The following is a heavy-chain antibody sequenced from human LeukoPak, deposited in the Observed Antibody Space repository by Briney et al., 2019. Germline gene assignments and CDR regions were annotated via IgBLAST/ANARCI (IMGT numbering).Heavy chain of an antibody. CDR3: ARLSGSYYP. CDR2: ISKSSGTM. J-gene: IGHJ5*02. Sequence: PGGSLRLSCAASGFTFSSYTMNWVRQAPGKGLEWVSYISKSSGTMSYADSVKGRFTISRDNAKNSLYLQMNSLRDEDTAVYYCARLSGSYYPWGQGTLVTVSS. V-gene: IGHV3-48*02. D-gene: IGHD1-26*01. CDR1: GFTFSSYT.